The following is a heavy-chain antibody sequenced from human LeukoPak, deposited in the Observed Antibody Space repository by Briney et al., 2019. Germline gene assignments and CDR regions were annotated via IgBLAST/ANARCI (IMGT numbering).Heavy chain of an antibody. Sequence: SETLSLTCTVSGGSISSSSYSWGWIRQPPGKGLEWIGSIYYSGSTYYNPSLKSRVTISVDTSKNQFSLKLSSVTAADTAVYYCARSPGLQLWLSRFDPWGQGTLVTVSS. V-gene: IGHV4-39*01. CDR2: IYYSGST. J-gene: IGHJ5*02. CDR1: GGSISSSSYS. CDR3: ARSPGLQLWLSRFDP. D-gene: IGHD5-18*01.